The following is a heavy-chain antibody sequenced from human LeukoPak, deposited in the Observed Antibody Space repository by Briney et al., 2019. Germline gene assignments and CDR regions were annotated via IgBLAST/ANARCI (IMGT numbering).Heavy chain of an antibody. V-gene: IGHV4-34*01. CDR2: INHSGST. D-gene: IGHD3-9*01. CDR1: GGSFSGYY. J-gene: IGHJ6*04. CDR3: ARGQLLRYFDWLRYGMDV. Sequence: KPSETLSLTCAVYGGSFSGYYWSWIRQPPGKGLEWIGGINHSGSTNYNPSLKSRVTISVDTSKNQFSLKLSSVTAADTAVYYCARGQLLRYFDWLRYGMDVWGKGTTVTVSS.